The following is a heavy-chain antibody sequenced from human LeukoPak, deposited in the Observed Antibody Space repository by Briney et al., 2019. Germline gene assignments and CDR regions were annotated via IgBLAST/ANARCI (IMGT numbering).Heavy chain of an antibody. D-gene: IGHD3-3*01. V-gene: IGHV3-74*01. Sequence: GGSLRLSCAASGFTFSNSWMHWVRQTPGKGLAWVSRMNSGGNMIYYADSVKGRFIISRDNAKNTLYLQMHSLRDEDTAVYYCARDHLNYDFWSGPGSGMDVWGQGTTVTVSS. J-gene: IGHJ6*02. CDR1: GFTFSNSW. CDR3: ARDHLNYDFWSGPGSGMDV. CDR2: MNSGGNMI.